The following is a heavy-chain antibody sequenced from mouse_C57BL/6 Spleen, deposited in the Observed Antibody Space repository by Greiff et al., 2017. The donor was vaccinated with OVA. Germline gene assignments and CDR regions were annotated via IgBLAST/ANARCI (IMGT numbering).Heavy chain of an antibody. CDR3: ARWSGSSPWLAY. D-gene: IGHD1-1*01. CDR1: GYAFSSSW. CDR2: IYPGDGDT. Sequence: LQESGPELVKPGASVKISCKASGYAFSSSWMNWVKQRPGKGLEWIGRIYPGDGDTNSNGTFKGKATLTADKSSSTAYRQLSSLTSEDSAVYFCARWSGSSPWLAYRGQGTLVTVSA. V-gene: IGHV1-82*01. J-gene: IGHJ3*01.